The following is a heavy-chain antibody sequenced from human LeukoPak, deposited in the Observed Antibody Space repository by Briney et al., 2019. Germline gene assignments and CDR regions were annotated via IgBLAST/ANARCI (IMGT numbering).Heavy chain of an antibody. CDR2: INSDGSST. CDR1: GFIFSRFW. Sequence: GGSLRLSCAASGFIFSRFWMHWVRQAPGKGLVWVSRINSDGSSTSYADSVKGRLTISRDNAKNTLYLQMNSLRAEDTAVYYCALSSGWYGGLDPWGQGTLVTVSS. CDR3: ALSSGWYGGLDP. D-gene: IGHD6-19*01. J-gene: IGHJ5*02. V-gene: IGHV3-74*01.